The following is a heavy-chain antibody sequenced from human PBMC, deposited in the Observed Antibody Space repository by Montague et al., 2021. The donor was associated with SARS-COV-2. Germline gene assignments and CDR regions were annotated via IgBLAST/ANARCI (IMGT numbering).Heavy chain of an antibody. CDR3: VRGATRTFDY. V-gene: IGHV4-59*01. CDR1: GDSLTYFY. Sequence: SETRSLTCTVSGDSLTYFYWSWIRQSPGKGLEWIGNIFYRGTTNYNPSLKSRVTISVDTSKNQFSLNLTSVTAADTAVYYCVRGATRTFDYWGQGTLVTVSS. J-gene: IGHJ4*02. D-gene: IGHD2-2*01. CDR2: IFYRGTT.